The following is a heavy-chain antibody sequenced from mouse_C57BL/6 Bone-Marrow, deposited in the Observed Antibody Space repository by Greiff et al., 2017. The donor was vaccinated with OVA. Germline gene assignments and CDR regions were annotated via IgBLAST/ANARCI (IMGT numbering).Heavy chain of an antibody. CDR2: INPNYGTT. Sequence: EVQLVESGPELVKPGASVKISCKASGYSFTDYHMTWVKQSNGKSLEWIGVINPNYGTTSYNQKFKGKATLTVDQSSSTAYMPPNSLTSEDAAVYYCARADGSWGDYWGQGTTLTVSS. V-gene: IGHV1-39*01. CDR1: GYSFTDYH. D-gene: IGHD1-1*01. J-gene: IGHJ2*01. CDR3: ARADGSWGDY.